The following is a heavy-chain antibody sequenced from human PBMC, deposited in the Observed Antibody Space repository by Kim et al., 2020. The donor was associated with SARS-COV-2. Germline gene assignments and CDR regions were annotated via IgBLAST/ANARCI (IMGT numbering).Heavy chain of an antibody. CDR2: ISYNGGNE. V-gene: IGHV3-30*01. CDR1: GFTFSSYT. J-gene: IGHJ3*01. CDR3: ARGLRLLTFGDDPFDV. D-gene: IGHD3-16*01. Sequence: GGSLRLSCAASGFTFSSYTMHWVRQTPGKGLDWLAVISYNGGNEYSADSVKGRFTISRDNSKNTVYLQMNSLRAEDAAVYYCARGLRLLTFGDDPFDVWGGGTMVTLPS.